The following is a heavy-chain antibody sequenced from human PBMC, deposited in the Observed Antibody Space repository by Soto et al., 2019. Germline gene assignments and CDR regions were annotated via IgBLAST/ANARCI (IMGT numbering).Heavy chain of an antibody. V-gene: IGHV4-31*03. D-gene: IGHD6-25*01. J-gene: IGHJ5*02. Sequence: QVQLQESGPGLVKPSQTLSLTCTVSGGSISSGGYYWSWIRQHPGKGLEWIGYIYYSGSTYYNPSLKGRVTISVDTSKNQFSLKLSSVTAADTAVYYCARGLPGSVNWFDPWGQGTLVTVSS. CDR2: IYYSGST. CDR1: GGSISSGGYY. CDR3: ARGLPGSVNWFDP.